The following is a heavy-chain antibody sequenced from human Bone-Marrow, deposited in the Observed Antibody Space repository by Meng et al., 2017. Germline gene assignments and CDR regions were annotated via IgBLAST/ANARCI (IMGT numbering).Heavy chain of an antibody. CDR3: ARARSSSWSFDY. V-gene: IGHV4-4*02. D-gene: IGHD6-13*01. J-gene: IGHJ4*02. Sequence: QVQLQESGPGLVKPSGTLSRTGAVSGGSISSSNWWSWVRQPPGKGLEWIGEIYHSGNTNYNPSLKSRVAMSVDKSKNQFSLRLSSVTAADTAVYYCARARSSSWSFDYWGQGTLVTVSS. CDR2: IYHSGNT. CDR1: GGSISSSNW.